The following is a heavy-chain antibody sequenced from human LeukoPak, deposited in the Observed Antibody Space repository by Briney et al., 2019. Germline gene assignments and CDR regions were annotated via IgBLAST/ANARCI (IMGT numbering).Heavy chain of an antibody. V-gene: IGHV3-30*01. Sequence: GGSLRLSCAASGFTFSSYAMHWVRQAPGKGLEWVAVISYDGSNKYYADSVKGRFTISRDNSKNTLYLQMNSLRAEDTAVYYCARDLWGWIDYWGQGTLVTVSS. D-gene: IGHD7-27*01. J-gene: IGHJ4*02. CDR2: ISYDGSNK. CDR3: ARDLWGWIDY. CDR1: GFTFSSYA.